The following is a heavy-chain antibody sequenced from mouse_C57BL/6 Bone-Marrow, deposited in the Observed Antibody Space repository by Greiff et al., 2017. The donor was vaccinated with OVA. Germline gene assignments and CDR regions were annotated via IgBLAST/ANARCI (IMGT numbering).Heavy chain of an antibody. J-gene: IGHJ4*01. Sequence: EVQLVESGGGLVQPGGSLKLSCAASGFTFSDYYMYWVRQTPEKRLEWVAYISNGGGSTYYPDTVKGRFTISRDNAKNTLYLQMSRLKSEDTAMYYCARHADYFEAGTDYAMDYWGQGTSVTVSS. D-gene: IGHD1-1*01. CDR1: GFTFSDYY. V-gene: IGHV5-12*01. CDR3: ARHADYFEAGTDYAMDY. CDR2: ISNGGGST.